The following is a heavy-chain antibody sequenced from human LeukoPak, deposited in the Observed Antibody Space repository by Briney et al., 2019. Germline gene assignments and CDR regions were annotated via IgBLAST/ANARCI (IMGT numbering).Heavy chain of an antibody. CDR3: ARSHYVWGSYRYLFDY. Sequence: SETLSLTCTVSGGSISSYYWSWIRQPPGKGLEWIGYIYYSGSTNYNPSLKSRVTISVDTSKNQFSLKLSSVTAADTAVYYCARSHYVWGSYRYLFDYWGQGTLVTVSS. D-gene: IGHD3-16*02. CDR1: GGSISSYY. CDR2: IYYSGST. V-gene: IGHV4-59*08. J-gene: IGHJ4*02.